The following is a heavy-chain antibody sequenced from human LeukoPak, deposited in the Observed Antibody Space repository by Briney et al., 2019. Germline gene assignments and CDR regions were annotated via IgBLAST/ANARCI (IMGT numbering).Heavy chain of an antibody. V-gene: IGHV1-2*02. J-gene: IGHJ5*02. CDR3: ARPIRMVRGVNNWFDP. D-gene: IGHD3-10*01. CDR1: GYTFTGYY. CDR2: INPNSGGT. Sequence: GASVKVSCKASGYTFTGYYMHWVRQAPGQGLEWMGWINPNSGGTNYAQKFQGRVTMTRDTSISTAYMELSRLRSDDTAVYYCARPIRMVRGVNNWFDPWGQGTLVTVSS.